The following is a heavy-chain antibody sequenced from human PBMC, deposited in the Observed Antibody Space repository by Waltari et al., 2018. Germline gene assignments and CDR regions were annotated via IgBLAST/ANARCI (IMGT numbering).Heavy chain of an antibody. D-gene: IGHD6-13*01. CDR3: ARDFLEQQLVEGSPYNWFDP. V-gene: IGHV4-39*07. CDR2: IYYSGST. CDR1: GGSISSSSYY. J-gene: IGHJ5*02. Sequence: QLQLQESGPGLVKPSETLSLTCTVSGGSISSSSYYWGWIRQPPGKGLEWIGSIYYSGSTYYTPSLRSRVSISVDTSKNQFSLKLSSVTAADTAVYYCARDFLEQQLVEGSPYNWFDPWGQGTLVTVSS.